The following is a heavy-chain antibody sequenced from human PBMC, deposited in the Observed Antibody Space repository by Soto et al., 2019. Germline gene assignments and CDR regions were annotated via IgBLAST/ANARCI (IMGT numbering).Heavy chain of an antibody. CDR3: AKPLHLGVDIVATTGDSSLDADY. CDR2: ISGSGGST. V-gene: IGHV3-23*01. CDR1: GFTFSSYA. J-gene: IGHJ4*02. Sequence: EVQLLESGGGLVQPGGSLRLSCAASGFTFSSYAMSWVRQAPGKGLEWVSAISGSGGSTYYADSVKGRFTISRDNSKNALYLQMNSLRAEDTAVYYCAKPLHLGVDIVATTGDSSLDADYWGQGTLVTVSS. D-gene: IGHD5-12*01.